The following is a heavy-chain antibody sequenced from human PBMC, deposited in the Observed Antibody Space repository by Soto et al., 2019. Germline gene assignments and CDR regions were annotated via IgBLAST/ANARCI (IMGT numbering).Heavy chain of an antibody. CDR2: IYYSGST. CDR1: GGSISSGGYY. J-gene: IGHJ3*02. Sequence: PSETLSLTCTVSGGSISSGGYYWSWIRQHPGKGLEWIGYIYYSGSTYYNPSLKSRVTISVDTSKNQFSLKLSSVTAADTAVYYCAREPGVKRAFDIWGQGTMVTVSS. D-gene: IGHD2-2*01. V-gene: IGHV4-31*03. CDR3: AREPGVKRAFDI.